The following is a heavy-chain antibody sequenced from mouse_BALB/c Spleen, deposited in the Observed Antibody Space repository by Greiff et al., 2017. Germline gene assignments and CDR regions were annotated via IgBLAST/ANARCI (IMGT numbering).Heavy chain of an antibody. CDR1: GFTFSDYG. Sequence: DVKLVESGGGLVQPGGSRKLSCAASGFTFSDYGMAWVRQAPGKGPEWVAFISNLAYSIYYADTVTGRFTISRENAKNTLYLEMSSLRSEDTAMYYCARDGNYDPSYWYFDVWGAGTTVTVSS. V-gene: IGHV5-15*02. J-gene: IGHJ1*01. D-gene: IGHD2-4*01. CDR2: ISNLAYSI. CDR3: ARDGNYDPSYWYFDV.